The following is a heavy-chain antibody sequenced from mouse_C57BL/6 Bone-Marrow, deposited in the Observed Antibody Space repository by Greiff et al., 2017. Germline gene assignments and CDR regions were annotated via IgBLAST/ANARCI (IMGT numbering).Heavy chain of an antibody. J-gene: IGHJ1*03. CDR2: IYPGSGSL. D-gene: IGHD2-5*01. Sequence: QVQLQQSGAELVKPGASVKMSCKASGYTFTSYWITWVKQRPGQGLEWIGDIYPGSGSLNYNEKFKSKATMTVDTASSPAYMQLSSLTSEDSAVYYCARPYYSNYWYFDVWGTGTTVTVSS. CDR1: GYTFTSYW. CDR3: ARPYYSNYWYFDV. V-gene: IGHV1-55*01.